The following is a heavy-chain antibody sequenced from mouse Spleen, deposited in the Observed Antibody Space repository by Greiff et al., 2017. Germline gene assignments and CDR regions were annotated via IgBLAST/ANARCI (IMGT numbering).Heavy chain of an antibody. Sequence: QVQLQQPGAELVMPGASVKLSCKASGYTFTSYWMHWVKQRPGQGLEWIGEIDPSDSYTNYNQKFKGKATLTVDKSSSTAYMQLSSLTSEDSAVYYCARNWGYFDYWGQGTTLTVSS. CDR3: ARNWGYFDY. CDR2: IDPSDSYT. V-gene: IGHV1-69*01. CDR1: GYTFTSYW. J-gene: IGHJ2*01. D-gene: IGHD4-1*01.